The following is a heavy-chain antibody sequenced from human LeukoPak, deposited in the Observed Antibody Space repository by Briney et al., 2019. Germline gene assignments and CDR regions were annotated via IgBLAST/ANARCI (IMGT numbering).Heavy chain of an antibody. J-gene: IGHJ4*02. V-gene: IGHV3-74*01. CDR3: AKGGATVIDY. Sequence: PGGSLRLSCAASGFTFSNYWMHWVRHAPGKGLVWVSRINSDGSSTTSADSVKGRFTISRDNAKITLYLQMNSLRAEDTAVYYCAKGGATVIDYWGQGTLVTVSS. CDR2: INSDGSST. CDR1: GFTFSNYW. D-gene: IGHD4-17*01.